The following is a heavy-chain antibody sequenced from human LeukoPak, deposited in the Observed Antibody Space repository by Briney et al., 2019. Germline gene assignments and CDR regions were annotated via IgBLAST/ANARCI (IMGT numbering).Heavy chain of an antibody. Sequence: GGSLRLSCAASGFTFSSYGMHWVRQAPGKGLEWVAVIWYDGSNKYYADSVKGRFTISRDNSKNTLYLQMNSLRAEDTAVYYCARGSYYYDSSGYFDYWGQGTLVTVSS. D-gene: IGHD3-22*01. V-gene: IGHV3-33*01. CDR3: ARGSYYYDSSGYFDY. CDR1: GFTFSSYG. CDR2: IWYDGSNK. J-gene: IGHJ4*02.